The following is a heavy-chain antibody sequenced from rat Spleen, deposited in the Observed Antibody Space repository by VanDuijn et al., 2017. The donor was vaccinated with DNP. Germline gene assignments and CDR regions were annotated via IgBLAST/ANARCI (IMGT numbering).Heavy chain of an antibody. Sequence: EVQLVESGGGLVQPGRSLKFSCAASGFTFSDYAMAWVRQAPKKGLEWVATINYDGTRTYYRDSVKGRFTISRDNARSILYLQMDSLGSEDTATYYCTRRDSSLLLHGFFDYWGQGVMVTVSS. CDR1: GFTFSDYA. CDR2: INYDGTRT. D-gene: IGHD1-1*01. V-gene: IGHV5-17*01. CDR3: TRRDSSLLLHGFFDY. J-gene: IGHJ2*01.